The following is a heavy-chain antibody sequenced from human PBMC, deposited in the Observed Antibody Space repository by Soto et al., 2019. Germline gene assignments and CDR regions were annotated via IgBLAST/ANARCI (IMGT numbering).Heavy chain of an antibody. J-gene: IGHJ6*02. Sequence: EVQLVETGGDLIQPGGSLRLSCAASGFTVSSDSMTWVRQAPGKGLERISIIYSDNNTDYADSVKGRFSISRDTSKNILYLQMNSLRAEDTAEYYCARHYSAMGVWGQGTTVTVYS. CDR1: GFTVSSDS. CDR2: IYSDNNT. V-gene: IGHV3-53*02. CDR3: ARHYSAMGV.